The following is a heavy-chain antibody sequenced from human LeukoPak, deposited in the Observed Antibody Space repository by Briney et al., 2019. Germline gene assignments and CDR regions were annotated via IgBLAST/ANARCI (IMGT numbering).Heavy chain of an antibody. V-gene: IGHV4-30-2*01. CDR3: ARGVTMIVAAEGADNWFDP. CDR2: IYHSGST. CDR1: GGSISSGGYS. J-gene: IGHJ5*02. Sequence: PSETLSLTCAVSGGSISSGGYSWSWIRQPPGKGLEWIGYIYHSGSTYYNPSLKSRVTISVDRSKNQFSLKLSSVTAADTAVYYCARGVTMIVAAEGADNWFDPWAREPWSPSPQ. D-gene: IGHD3-22*01.